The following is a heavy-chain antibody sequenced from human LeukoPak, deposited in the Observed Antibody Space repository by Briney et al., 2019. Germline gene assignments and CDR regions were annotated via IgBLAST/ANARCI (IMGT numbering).Heavy chain of an antibody. CDR3: ATDLSGRQDY. J-gene: IGHJ4*02. V-gene: IGHV3-74*01. D-gene: IGHD5-12*01. Sequence: GGSLRLSCAASGFTFSNARMDWVRQTPGKGLVWVSRIDEYGTTINYADSVKGRFTISRSNAGDTLFLQMNSLRAEDTGVYYCATDLSGRQDYWGQGTLVTVSS. CDR1: GFTFSNAR. CDR2: IDEYGTTI.